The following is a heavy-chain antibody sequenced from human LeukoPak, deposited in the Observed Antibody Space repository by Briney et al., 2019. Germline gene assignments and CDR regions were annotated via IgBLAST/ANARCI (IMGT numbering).Heavy chain of an antibody. CDR2: IKQDGSEK. CDR1: GFTFSSYW. J-gene: IGHJ4*02. D-gene: IGHD2-2*03. Sequence: GGSLRLSCAASGFTFSSYWMSWVRQAPGKGLEWVANIKQDGSEKYYVDSVKGRFTISRDNAKNSLYLQMNSLRAEDTALYYCAKGVLGYCSSTSCYTLDYWGQGTLVTVSS. V-gene: IGHV3-7*03. CDR3: AKGVLGYCSSTSCYTLDY.